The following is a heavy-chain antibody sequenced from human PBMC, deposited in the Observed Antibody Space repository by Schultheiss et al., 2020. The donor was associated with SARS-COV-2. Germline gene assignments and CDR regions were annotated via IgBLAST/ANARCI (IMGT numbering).Heavy chain of an antibody. CDR3: AREYYYDSSGDDY. CDR1: GYTFTSYY. CDR2: INPNSGGT. J-gene: IGHJ4*02. D-gene: IGHD3-22*01. Sequence: ASVKVSCKAFGYTFTSYYMHWVRQAPGQGLEWMGWINPNSGGTNYAQKFQGRVTMTRDTSISTAYMELSRLRSDDTAVYYCAREYYYDSSGDDYWGQGTLVTVSS. V-gene: IGHV1-2*02.